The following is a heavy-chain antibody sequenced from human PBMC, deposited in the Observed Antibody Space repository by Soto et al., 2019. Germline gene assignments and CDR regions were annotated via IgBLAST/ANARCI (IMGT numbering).Heavy chain of an antibody. CDR2: ISYDGSNK. CDR3: ARVHCSGGSCYSYYYYGMDV. J-gene: IGHJ6*02. CDR1: GFTFSSYA. V-gene: IGHV3-30-3*01. D-gene: IGHD2-15*01. Sequence: GGSLRLSCAASGFTFSSYAMHWVRQAPGKGLEWVAVISYDGSNKYYADSVKGRFTISRDNSKNTLYLQMNSLRAEDTAVYYCARVHCSGGSCYSYYYYGMDVWGQGTTVTVSS.